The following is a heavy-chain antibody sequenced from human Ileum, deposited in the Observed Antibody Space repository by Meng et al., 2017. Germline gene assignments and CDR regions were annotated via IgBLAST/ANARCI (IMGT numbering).Heavy chain of an antibody. CDR2: IDYSGTT. D-gene: IGHD5-24*01. CDR3: ARQVNSDGYPRYFDF. V-gene: IGHV4-39*01. Sequence: QVQLQESGPGLVKPWETLSVTCTVSRGSITSSSYCCGWIRQPPGKGLEWIGYIDYSGTTYYNPSLKSRATISEDTAKNQFSLNLSSVTAADTAVYYCARQVNSDGYPRYFDFWGQGTLVTVSS. J-gene: IGHJ4*02. CDR1: RGSITSSSYC.